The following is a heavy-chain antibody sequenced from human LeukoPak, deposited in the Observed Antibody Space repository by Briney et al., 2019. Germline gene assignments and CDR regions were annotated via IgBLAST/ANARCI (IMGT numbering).Heavy chain of an antibody. CDR2: FDPEDGET. CDR3: ATDRPGHYYYGMDV. J-gene: IGHJ6*02. V-gene: IGHV1-24*01. CDR1: GYTLTELS. Sequence: ASVNVSCKVSGYTLTELSMHWVRQAPGKGLEWMGGFDPEDGETIYAQKFQGRVTMTEDTSTDTAYMELSSLRSEDTAVYYCATDRPGHYYYGMDVWGQGTTVTVSS.